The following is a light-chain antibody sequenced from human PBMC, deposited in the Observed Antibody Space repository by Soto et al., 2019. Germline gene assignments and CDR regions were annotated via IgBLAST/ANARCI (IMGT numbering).Light chain of an antibody. V-gene: IGLV1-47*01. CDR1: GSNIGSSY. CDR3: AAWDDSLSGYV. J-gene: IGLJ1*01. CDR2: RNN. Sequence: QSVLTQPPSASGTPGQRVTISCSGSGSNIGSSYVYWYQQLPGTAPKLLIYRNNQRPSGVPDRFSGSKSGTSASLAISGLRSEDESDYYCAAWDDSLSGYVFGTGTKVTVL.